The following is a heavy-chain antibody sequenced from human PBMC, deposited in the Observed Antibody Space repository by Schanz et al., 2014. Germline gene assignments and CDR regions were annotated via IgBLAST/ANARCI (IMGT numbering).Heavy chain of an antibody. J-gene: IGHJ4*02. V-gene: IGHV3-21*04. CDR1: GFTFSTYY. CDR2: ISSSSSYI. Sequence: DVQLVDSGGGLVQPGGSLRLSCAASGFTFSTYYMNWVRQAPGKGLEWVSSISSSSSYISYADSVKGRFTISRDNAKNSLYLQMNSLRVEDTAVYYCARDLISSGWYGWGQGTLVTVSS. CDR3: ARDLISSGWYG. D-gene: IGHD6-19*01.